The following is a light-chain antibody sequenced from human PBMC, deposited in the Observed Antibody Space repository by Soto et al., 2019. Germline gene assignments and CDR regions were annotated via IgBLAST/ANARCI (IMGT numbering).Light chain of an antibody. J-gene: IGLJ1*01. CDR3: SSYTGSTTLHYV. CDR1: SSDVGGYNY. V-gene: IGLV2-14*01. Sequence: QSVLTQPASVSGSPGQSITISCTGTSSDVGGYNYVSWYQQHPGKAPKLLIYDVSNWPSGASNRFSGSKSGNTASLTISGLQAEDEADYYCSSYTGSTTLHYVFGTGTKVTVL. CDR2: DVS.